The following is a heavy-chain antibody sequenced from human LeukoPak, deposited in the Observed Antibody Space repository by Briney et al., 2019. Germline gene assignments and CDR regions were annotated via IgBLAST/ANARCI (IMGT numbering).Heavy chain of an antibody. CDR1: GYTFTSYY. J-gene: IGHJ4*02. V-gene: IGHV1-46*03. CDR2: INPSGGST. Sequence: ASVKVSCKASGYTFTSYYMHWVRQAPGQGLEWVGIINPSGGSTSYAQKFQGRVTMTRDTSTSTVYMEPSSLRSEDTAVYYCARKGDSGYYIDYWGQGTLVTVSS. CDR3: ARKGDSGYYIDY. D-gene: IGHD3-22*01.